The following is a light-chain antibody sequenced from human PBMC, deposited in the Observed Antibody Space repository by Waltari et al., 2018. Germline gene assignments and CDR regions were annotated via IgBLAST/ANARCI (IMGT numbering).Light chain of an antibody. CDR3: QQYGSSVMYT. CDR1: QSITKKY. J-gene: IGKJ2*01. CDR2: GAS. Sequence: EIVLTQPPRTLSLSPGERATLSCRASQSITKKYLAWYQQKPGQTPRLLIYGASSRAAGNPDRFSGSGSGTDFTLTISRLEPEDFAVYYCQQYGSSVMYTFGQGTKLEIK. V-gene: IGKV3-20*01.